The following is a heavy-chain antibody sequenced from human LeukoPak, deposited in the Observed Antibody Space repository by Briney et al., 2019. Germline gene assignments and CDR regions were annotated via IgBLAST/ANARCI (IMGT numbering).Heavy chain of an antibody. Sequence: GGSLRLSCAASGFTFSSYAMHWVRQAPGKGLEWVAVISYEGNNKYYADSVKGRFTISRDNSKNTLYLQMNSPRAEDTAVYYCARDSGSNGYYLEYFQHWGQGTLVTVSS. CDR2: ISYEGNNK. CDR1: GFTFSSYA. CDR3: ARDSGSNGYYLEYFQH. V-gene: IGHV3-30-3*01. J-gene: IGHJ1*01. D-gene: IGHD3-22*01.